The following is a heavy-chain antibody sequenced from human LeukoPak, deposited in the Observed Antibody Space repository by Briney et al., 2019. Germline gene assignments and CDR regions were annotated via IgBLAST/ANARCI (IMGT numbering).Heavy chain of an antibody. CDR1: GYTFTGYY. Sequence: ASVKVSCKASGYTFTGYYMHWVRQAPGQGLEWMGWINPNSGGTNYAQKLQGRVTMTRDTSISTAYMELSRLRSDDTAVYYCARAHSSSWYYYYYYMDVWGKGTTVTVSS. CDR3: ARAHSSSWYYYYYYMDV. D-gene: IGHD6-13*01. V-gene: IGHV1-2*02. CDR2: INPNSGGT. J-gene: IGHJ6*03.